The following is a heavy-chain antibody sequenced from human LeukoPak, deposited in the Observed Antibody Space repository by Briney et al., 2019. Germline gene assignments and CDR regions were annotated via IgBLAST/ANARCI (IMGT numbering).Heavy chain of an antibody. J-gene: IGHJ3*02. Sequence: ASVKVSCKASGYTFTSYYMHWVRQAPGQGLEWMGIINPSGGSTSYAQKFQGRVTMTRDTSTSTVYMELSSLRSEDTAVYYCARETYDSSGSLLKRMISRRMGVIWGQGTMVTVSS. CDR3: ARETYDSSGSLLKRMISRRMGVI. D-gene: IGHD3-22*01. V-gene: IGHV1-46*01. CDR1: GYTFTSYY. CDR2: INPSGGST.